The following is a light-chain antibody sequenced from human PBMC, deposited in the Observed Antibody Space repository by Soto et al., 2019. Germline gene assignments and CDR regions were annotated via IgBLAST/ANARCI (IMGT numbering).Light chain of an antibody. V-gene: IGKV1-39*01. CDR1: QGVSAY. CDR3: QHSYRTPHT. J-gene: IGKJ2*01. CDR2: AAS. Sequence: DIQMTQSPSSLSASVGDRVTITCRASQGVSAYLLWYQQTQGRAPKLLIDAASNFVSGVPSRFRVTGSGTNSNLTISSLQPEYFATYYCQHSYRTPHTFGKGTKLETK.